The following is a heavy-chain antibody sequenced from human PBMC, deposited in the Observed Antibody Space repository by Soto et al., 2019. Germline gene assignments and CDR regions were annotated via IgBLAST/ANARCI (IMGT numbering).Heavy chain of an antibody. Sequence: GGSLRLSCATSGFSFSGYWIHWVRQAPGKGLVWVSHINGDGGSTNYADSVKGRFTISRDNSKNTLYLQMNSLRVEDTAVYYCAKSVQVVVAATLTHWGQGTLVTVSS. V-gene: IGHV3-74*01. CDR1: GFSFSGYW. J-gene: IGHJ4*02. D-gene: IGHD2-15*01. CDR2: INGDGGST. CDR3: AKSVQVVVAATLTH.